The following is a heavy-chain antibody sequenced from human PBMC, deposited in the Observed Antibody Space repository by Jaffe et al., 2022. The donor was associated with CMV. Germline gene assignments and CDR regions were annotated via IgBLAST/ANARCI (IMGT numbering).Heavy chain of an antibody. CDR2: IIPILGIA. D-gene: IGHD6-13*01. V-gene: IGHV1-69*09. J-gene: IGHJ4*02. Sequence: QVQLVQSGAEVKKPGSSVKVSCKASGGTFSSYAISWVRQAPGQGLEWMGRIIPILGIANYAQKFQGRVTITADKSTSTAYMELSSLRSEDTAVYYCARSSRIAAAGTGGDWGQGTLVTVSS. CDR3: ARSSRIAAAGTGGD. CDR1: GGTFSSYA.